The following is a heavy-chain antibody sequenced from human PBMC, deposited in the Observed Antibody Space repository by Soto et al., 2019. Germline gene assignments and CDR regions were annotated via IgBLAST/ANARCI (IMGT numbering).Heavy chain of an antibody. CDR3: ARDRNSGLYDSFDV. CDR2: IWFDGSRQ. J-gene: IGHJ3*01. D-gene: IGHD6-19*01. CDR1: GFTFSDYG. V-gene: IGHV3-33*01. Sequence: GGSLRLSCAASGFTFSDYGMHWVRQAPGKGLEWVAVIWFDGSRQYYADSVKGRFTISRDNSKNTIHLLVNSLGAGDTGVYYCARDRNSGLYDSFDVWGQGTMVTVSS.